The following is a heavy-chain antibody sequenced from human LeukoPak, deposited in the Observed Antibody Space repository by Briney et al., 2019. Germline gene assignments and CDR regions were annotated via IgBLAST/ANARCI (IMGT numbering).Heavy chain of an antibody. D-gene: IGHD3-16*02. Sequence: PSETLSLTCAVYGGSFSGYYWSWIRQPPGKGLEWIGETNHSGSTNYNPSLKSRVTISVDTSKNQFSLKLSSVTAADTAVYYCARGGTPGFYDYVWGSYRYTKAYYFDYWGQGTLATVSS. CDR2: TNHSGST. CDR3: ARGGTPGFYDYVWGSYRYTKAYYFDY. V-gene: IGHV4-34*01. J-gene: IGHJ4*02. CDR1: GGSFSGYY.